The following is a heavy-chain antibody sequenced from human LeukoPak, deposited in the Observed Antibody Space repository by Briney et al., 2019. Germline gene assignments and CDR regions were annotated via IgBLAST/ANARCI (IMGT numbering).Heavy chain of an antibody. D-gene: IGHD1-14*01. J-gene: IGHJ4*02. CDR2: ITQDGSAK. V-gene: IGHV3-7*01. Sequence: GGSLRLSCAAAGLTLSSYWMSWVRQAPGKGLEWVANITQDGSAKSYVDSVKGRFTMSRDNAKNSVYLQLNSLRPEDTAVYYCAPGGDWGQGTLLTVSS. CDR3: APGGD. CDR1: GLTLSSYW.